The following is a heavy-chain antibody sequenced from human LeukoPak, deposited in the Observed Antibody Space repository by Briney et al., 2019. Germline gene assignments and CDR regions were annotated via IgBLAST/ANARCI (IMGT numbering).Heavy chain of an antibody. D-gene: IGHD6-13*01. V-gene: IGHV1-2*02. CDR1: EYSFTDYY. CDR2: IDPKSGGT. Sequence: ASVKVFCKASEYSFTDYYIHWVRQAPGQGLEWMGWIDPKSGGTKSPQKFLDRVTMTRDTSFSTVYMEVSRLRSDDTALYFCARVDSSSWFYFDYWGQGTLVTVSS. CDR3: ARVDSSSWFYFDY. J-gene: IGHJ4*02.